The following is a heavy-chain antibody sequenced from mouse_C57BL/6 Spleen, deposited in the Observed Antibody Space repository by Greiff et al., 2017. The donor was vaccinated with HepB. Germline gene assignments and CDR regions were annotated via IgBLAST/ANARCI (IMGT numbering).Heavy chain of an antibody. J-gene: IGHJ4*01. D-gene: IGHD1-1*01. Sequence: VQLQQSGAELVMPGASVKLSCKASGYTFTSYWMHWVKQRPGQGLEWIGEIDPSDSYTNYNQKFKGKSTLTVDKSSSTAYMQLSSLTSEDSAVYYCARRGGYYGVDYWGQGTSVTVSS. CDR1: GYTFTSYW. CDR3: ARRGGYYGVDY. V-gene: IGHV1-69*01. CDR2: IDPSDSYT.